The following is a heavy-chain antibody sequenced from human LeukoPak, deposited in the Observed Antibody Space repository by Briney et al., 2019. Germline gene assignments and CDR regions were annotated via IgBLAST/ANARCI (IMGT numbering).Heavy chain of an antibody. CDR1: GFTFSNYN. V-gene: IGHV3-48*04. Sequence: GGSLRLSCAASGFTFSNYNMNWVRQAPGKGLEWVAYIALSRTTIYYADSVKGRFTISRDNAKNSLYLQMNSLRAEDTAVYYCAELGITMIGGIWGKGTTVTISS. J-gene: IGHJ6*04. CDR3: AELGITMIGGI. CDR2: IALSRTTI. D-gene: IGHD3-10*02.